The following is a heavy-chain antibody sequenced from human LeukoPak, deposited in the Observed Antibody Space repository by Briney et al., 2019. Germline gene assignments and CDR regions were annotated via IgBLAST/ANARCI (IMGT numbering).Heavy chain of an antibody. Sequence: GASVKVSCKASGGTFSSYAISWVRQAPGQGLEWMGRIIPILGIANYAQKFQGRVTITADKSTSTAYMELSSLRSEDTAVYYCARATNIAVAGPYYYYGMDVWGQGTTVIVSS. CDR1: GGTFSSYA. J-gene: IGHJ6*02. V-gene: IGHV1-69*04. CDR2: IIPILGIA. D-gene: IGHD6-19*01. CDR3: ARATNIAVAGPYYYYGMDV.